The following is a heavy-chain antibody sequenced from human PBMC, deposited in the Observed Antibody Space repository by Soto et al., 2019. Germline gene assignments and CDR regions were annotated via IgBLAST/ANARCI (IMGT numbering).Heavy chain of an antibody. V-gene: IGHV4-34*01. CDR3: ATDYGGNADAFDI. J-gene: IGHJ3*02. Sequence: SETLSLTCAVYGGSFSGYYWSWIRQPPGKGLEWIGEINHSGSTNYNPSLKSRVTISVDTSKNQFSLKLSSVTAADTAVYYCATDYGGNADAFDIWGQGTMVTVSS. CDR1: GGSFSGYY. D-gene: IGHD4-17*01. CDR2: INHSGST.